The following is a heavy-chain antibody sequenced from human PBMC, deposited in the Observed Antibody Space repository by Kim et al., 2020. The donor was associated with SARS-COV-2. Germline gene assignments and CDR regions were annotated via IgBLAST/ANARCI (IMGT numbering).Heavy chain of an antibody. CDR3: ARVRDYYGSGSYISGMDV. CDR1: GYTFTSYY. Sequence: ASVKVSCKASGYTFTSYYMHWVRQAPGQGLEWMGIINPSGGSTSYAQKFQGRVTMTRDTSTSTVYMELSSLRSEDTAVYYCARVRDYYGSGSYISGMDVWGQGTTVTVSS. V-gene: IGHV1-46*01. CDR2: INPSGGST. J-gene: IGHJ6*02. D-gene: IGHD3-10*01.